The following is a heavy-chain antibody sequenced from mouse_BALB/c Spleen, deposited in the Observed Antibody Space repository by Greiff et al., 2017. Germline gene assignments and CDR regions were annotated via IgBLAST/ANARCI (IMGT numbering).Heavy chain of an antibody. CDR2: INPDSSTI. V-gene: IGHV4-1*02. J-gene: IGHJ4*01. CDR1: GFDFSRYW. CDR3: ARQAGMMDY. Sequence: EVKLMESGGGLVQPGGSLKLSCAASGFDFSRYWMSWVRQAPGKGLEWIGEINPDSSTINYTPSLKDKFIISRDNAKNTLYLQMSKVRSEDTALYYCARQAGMMDYWGQGTSVTVSS.